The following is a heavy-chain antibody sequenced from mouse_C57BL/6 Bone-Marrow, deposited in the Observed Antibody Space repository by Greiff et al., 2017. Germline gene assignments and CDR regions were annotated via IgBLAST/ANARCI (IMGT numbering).Heavy chain of an antibody. J-gene: IGHJ4*01. CDR2: FYPGSGSI. Sequence: VQLQQSGAELVKPGASVKLSCKASGYTFTEYTIHWVKQRSGQGLEWIGWFYPGSGSIKYNEKFKDKATLTADKSSSTDYMELSRLTSEDSAVYYCARHGGAYYYGRYSAMDYWGQGTSVTVSS. V-gene: IGHV1-62-2*01. D-gene: IGHD1-1*01. CDR3: ARHGGAYYYGRYSAMDY. CDR1: GYTFTEYT.